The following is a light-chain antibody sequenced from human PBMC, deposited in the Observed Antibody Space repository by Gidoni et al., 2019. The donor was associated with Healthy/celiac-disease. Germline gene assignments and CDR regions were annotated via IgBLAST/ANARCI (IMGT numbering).Light chain of an antibody. J-gene: IGKJ5*01. CDR3: MQALQTPIT. V-gene: IGKV2-28*01. Sequence: DIEMTQSPLSLPVTPGAPASISCRSSQSLLHSNGYNSLDWYLQKPGQSPPLLIDLGSNRASGVPDSVSGSGSGTDFTLKLSRVEAGAVGVCYCMQALQTPITLXQXTRLEIK. CDR2: LGS. CDR1: QSLLHSNGYNS.